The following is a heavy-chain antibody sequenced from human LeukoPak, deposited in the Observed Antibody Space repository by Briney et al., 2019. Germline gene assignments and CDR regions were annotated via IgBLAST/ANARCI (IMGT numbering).Heavy chain of an antibody. V-gene: IGHV4-34*01. J-gene: IGHJ4*02. Sequence: PSETLSLTCAVYGGSFSGYYWSWIRQPPGKGLEWIGEINHSGSTNYNPSLKSRVTISVDTSKNQFSLKLSSVTAADTAVYYCARSGKGYGYGVGYFDYWGQGTLVTVSS. CDR2: INHSGST. D-gene: IGHD5-18*01. CDR1: GGSFSGYY. CDR3: ARSGKGYGYGVGYFDY.